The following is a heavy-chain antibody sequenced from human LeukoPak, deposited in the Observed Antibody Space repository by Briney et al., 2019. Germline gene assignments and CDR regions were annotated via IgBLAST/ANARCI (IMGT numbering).Heavy chain of an antibody. CDR2: IYSGGST. J-gene: IGHJ6*02. D-gene: IGHD1-14*01. CDR3: ARDRRYGGVYGMDV. V-gene: IGHV3-53*01. Sequence: GGSLRLSCAASGFTVSSTYMSWVRQGPGKGLEWVSVIYSGGSTYHADSVKGRFTISRDNSKNTLYLQMNSLRAEDTAVYYCARDRRYGGVYGMDVWGQGTTVTVSS. CDR1: GFTVSSTY.